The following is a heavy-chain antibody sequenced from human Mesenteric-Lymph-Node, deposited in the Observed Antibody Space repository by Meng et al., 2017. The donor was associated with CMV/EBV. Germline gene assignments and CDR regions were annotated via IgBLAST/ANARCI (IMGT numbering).Heavy chain of an antibody. CDR3: ERAYYYGFSGSDAFDM. J-gene: IGHJ3*02. Sequence: AGSLSLSCVVSGFTFSSYTMNWVRQAPGRGLEWVSYSRGSSTTRYYANSVNGRFTISRDNAKNSLYLQMNSLIVEDTAVYYCERAYYYGFSGSDAFDMWGQGTMVTVSS. D-gene: IGHD3-22*01. CDR2: SRGSSTTR. CDR1: GFTFSSYT. V-gene: IGHV3-48*04.